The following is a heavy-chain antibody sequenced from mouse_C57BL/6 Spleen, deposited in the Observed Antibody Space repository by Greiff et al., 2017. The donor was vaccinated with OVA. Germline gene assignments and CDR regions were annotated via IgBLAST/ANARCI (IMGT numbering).Heavy chain of an antibody. Sequence: QVQLQQPGAELVKPGASVKLSCKASGYTLTSYWMHWVKQRPGQGLEWIGMIHPNSGSTNYNEKFKSKATLTVDKSSSTAYMQLSSLTSEDSAVYYCARPLYDGYSLYYFDYWGQGTTLTVSS. CDR1: GYTLTSYW. J-gene: IGHJ2*01. CDR2: IHPNSGST. CDR3: ARPLYDGYSLYYFDY. D-gene: IGHD2-3*01. V-gene: IGHV1-64*01.